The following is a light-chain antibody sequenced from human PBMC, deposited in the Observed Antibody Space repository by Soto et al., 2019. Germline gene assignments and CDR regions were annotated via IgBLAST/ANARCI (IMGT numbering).Light chain of an antibody. J-gene: IGKJ1*01. Sequence: AIQMTQSPSSLSASVGDRVTITFRASQGIRNDLGWYQQEPGKAPKLLIYAASSLQSGVPSRFSGSGSGTDFTLTISSLQPDDFATYYCQQYNSYFSFGQGTKVDIK. CDR3: QQYNSYFS. CDR2: AAS. CDR1: QGIRND. V-gene: IGKV1-6*01.